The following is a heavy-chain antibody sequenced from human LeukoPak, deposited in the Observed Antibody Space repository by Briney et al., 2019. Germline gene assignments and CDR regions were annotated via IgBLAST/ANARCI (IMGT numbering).Heavy chain of an antibody. J-gene: IGHJ6*02. D-gene: IGHD3-3*01. Sequence: GGSLRLSCAASGFTFSSYGIHWVRQAPGKGLEWVAVISYDGSNKYYADSVKGRFTISRDSSKNTLYLQMSSLRAEDTAVYYCARDSRFLEWLLPPLVGMDVWGRGTTVTVSS. CDR2: ISYDGSNK. V-gene: IGHV3-30-3*01. CDR1: GFTFSSYG. CDR3: ARDSRFLEWLLPPLVGMDV.